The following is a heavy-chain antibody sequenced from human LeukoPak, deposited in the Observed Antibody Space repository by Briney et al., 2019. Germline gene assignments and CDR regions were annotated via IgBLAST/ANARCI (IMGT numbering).Heavy chain of an antibody. CDR1: GFTFSSYS. Sequence: GGSLRLSCAASGFTFSSYSMNWVRQAPGKGLEWVSSISSSSSYIYYADSVKGRFTISRDNAKNSPYLQMNSLRAEDTAVYYCARDSLTLWFRESRGAFDIWGQGTMVTVSS. J-gene: IGHJ3*02. CDR2: ISSSSSYI. CDR3: ARDSLTLWFRESRGAFDI. D-gene: IGHD3-10*01. V-gene: IGHV3-21*01.